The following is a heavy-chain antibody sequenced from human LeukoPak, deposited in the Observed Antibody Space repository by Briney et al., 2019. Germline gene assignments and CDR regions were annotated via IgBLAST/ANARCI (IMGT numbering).Heavy chain of an antibody. J-gene: IGHJ4*02. CDR3: ARTQGYCSGGSCYSGDLDY. D-gene: IGHD2-15*01. Sequence: PSETLSLTCTVSGGSISSSSYYWGWIRQPPGKGLEWIGSIYYSGSTNYNPSLKSRVTISVDTSKNQFSLRLSSVTAADTAVYYCARTQGYCSGGSCYSGDLDYWGQGTLVTVSS. CDR2: IYYSGST. CDR1: GGSISSSSYY. V-gene: IGHV4-39*07.